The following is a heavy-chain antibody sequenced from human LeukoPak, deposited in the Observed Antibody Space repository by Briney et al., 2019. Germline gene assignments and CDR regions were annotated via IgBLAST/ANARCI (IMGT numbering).Heavy chain of an antibody. CDR3: ARELDCSGGSCYSALVY. D-gene: IGHD2-15*01. CDR2: ISYAGSNK. CDR1: AFAFSSYA. Sequence: GRSLRLSFAASAFAFSSYAMHWVRQAPGKGLEGVAVISYAGSNKYFADSVKGRFTISRDNSKNTLYLQMNSLRAEDTAVYYCARELDCSGGSCYSALVYWGQGTLVTVSS. J-gene: IGHJ4*02. V-gene: IGHV3-30-3*01.